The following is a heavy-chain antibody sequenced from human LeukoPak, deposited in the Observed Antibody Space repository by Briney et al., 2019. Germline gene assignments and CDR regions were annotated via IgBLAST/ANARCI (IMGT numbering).Heavy chain of an antibody. CDR2: IYYSGST. Sequence: SETLSLTCTVSGGSISSGGYYWSWIRQHPGKGLEWIGYIYYSGSTYCNPSLKSRVTISVDTSKNQFSLKLSSVTAADTAVYYCARSLYYYGSGSHNWFDPWGQGTLVTVSS. V-gene: IGHV4-31*03. CDR3: ARSLYYYGSGSHNWFDP. D-gene: IGHD3-10*01. J-gene: IGHJ5*02. CDR1: GGSISSGGYY.